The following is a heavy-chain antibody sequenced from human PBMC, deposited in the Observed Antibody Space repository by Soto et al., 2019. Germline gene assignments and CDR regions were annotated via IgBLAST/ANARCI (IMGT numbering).Heavy chain of an antibody. Sequence: QVQLVQSGAEVKKPGSSVKVSCKASGGTFSSYAISWVRQAPGQGLEWMGGIIPIFGTANYAQKFQGRVTITADESTSTAYMELSSLRSEDTAVYYCVTPDYGSGSDPYYYYYGMDVWGQGTTVTVSS. CDR2: IIPIFGTA. CDR1: GGTFSSYA. D-gene: IGHD3-10*01. CDR3: VTPDYGSGSDPYYYYYGMDV. V-gene: IGHV1-69*01. J-gene: IGHJ6*02.